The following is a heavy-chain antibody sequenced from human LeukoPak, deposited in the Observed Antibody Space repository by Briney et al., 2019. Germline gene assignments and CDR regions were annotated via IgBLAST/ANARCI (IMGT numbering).Heavy chain of an antibody. Sequence: SETLSLTCTVSGGSISSGDYYWSWIRQPPGKGLEWIGYIYYSGSTNYNPSLKSRVTISVDTSKNQFSLKLSSVTAADTAVYYCARVRGSYGPFDYWGQGTLVTVSS. V-gene: IGHV4-61*08. J-gene: IGHJ4*02. CDR2: IYYSGST. CDR1: GGSISSGDYY. D-gene: IGHD1-26*01. CDR3: ARVRGSYGPFDY.